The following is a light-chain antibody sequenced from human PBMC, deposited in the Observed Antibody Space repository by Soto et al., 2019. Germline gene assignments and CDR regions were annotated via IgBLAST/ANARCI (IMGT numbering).Light chain of an antibody. V-gene: IGKV1-39*01. CDR1: QSISSY. J-gene: IGKJ1*01. CDR2: DAS. Sequence: DIQITQSPSSLSSFLLDRVTITCRASQSISSYLNWYQQQPGKAPKLLIYDASSWQSGVPSRFSGSGSRTDFTLTISSLQPEDFATYYCQQRYSTPRTFGQGTKVDIK. CDR3: QQRYSTPRT.